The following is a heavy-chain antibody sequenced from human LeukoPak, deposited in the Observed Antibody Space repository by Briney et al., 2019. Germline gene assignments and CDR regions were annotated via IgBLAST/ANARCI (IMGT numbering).Heavy chain of an antibody. CDR3: AELGITMIGGV. J-gene: IGHJ6*04. CDR1: GFTFSSYA. CDR2: ISGRDSTT. D-gene: IGHD3-10*02. Sequence: GGSLRLSCAASGFTFSSYAMSWVRQAPGKGLEWVSGISGRDSTTYYADSVKGRFTISRDNAKNSLYLQMNSLRAEDTAVYYCAELGITMIGGVWGKGTTVTISS. V-gene: IGHV3-23*01.